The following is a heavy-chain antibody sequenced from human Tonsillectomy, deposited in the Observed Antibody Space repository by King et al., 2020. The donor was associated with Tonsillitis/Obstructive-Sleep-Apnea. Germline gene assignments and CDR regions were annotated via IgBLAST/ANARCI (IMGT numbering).Heavy chain of an antibody. Sequence: HVQLVESGAEVKKPGSSVQVSCQASGGTFSSYAISWVRQAPGPGLEWMGGIIPIFGTANYAQKFQGRVTITADESTSTAYMELSSLRSEDTAVYYCARGAVAGIFDYWGQGTLVTVSS. CDR2: IIPIFGTA. CDR3: ARGAVAGIFDY. CDR1: GGTFSSYA. V-gene: IGHV1-69*01. J-gene: IGHJ4*02. D-gene: IGHD6-19*01.